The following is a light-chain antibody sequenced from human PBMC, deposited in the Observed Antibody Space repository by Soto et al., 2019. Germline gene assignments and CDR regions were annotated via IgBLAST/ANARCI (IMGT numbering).Light chain of an antibody. CDR2: KAS. V-gene: IGKV1-5*03. Sequence: QMTQSPATLAASVGDRVIMTCRARQSIDTWLAWYQQKPGKATNLLTYKASRLESGVPARFSGTGSGTEFTLTINSLQPEDFAAYYCQEYRNDFGTFGQGTKVEIK. CDR1: QSIDTW. J-gene: IGKJ1*01. CDR3: QEYRNDFGT.